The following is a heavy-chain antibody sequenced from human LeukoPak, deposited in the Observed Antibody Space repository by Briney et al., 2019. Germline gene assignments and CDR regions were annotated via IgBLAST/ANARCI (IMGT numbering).Heavy chain of an antibody. V-gene: IGHV7-4-1*02. CDR1: GYTFIRYT. CDR2: INTNTGNP. D-gene: IGHD3-22*01. CDR3: ARYYYDTSGYYPFDY. Sequence: ASVKVSCKASGYTFIRYTMNWVRQAPGQGLEGMGWINTNTGNPTYAQGFAGRFVFSLDTSVSTAYLQISSLKAEDTAVYYCARYYYDTSGYYPFDYWGQGTLATVSS. J-gene: IGHJ4*02.